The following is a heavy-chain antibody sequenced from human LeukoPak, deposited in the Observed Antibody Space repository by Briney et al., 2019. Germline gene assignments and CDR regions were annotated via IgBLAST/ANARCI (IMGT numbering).Heavy chain of an antibody. Sequence: GGSLRLSCAAFGFTFSGYEMNWVRQAPGKGLEWVSYISSSSSTIYYADSVKGRFTISRDNSKNTLYLQMHSLRAEDTALYYCASGPPFLKYFEYWGQGTLVTVSS. CDR3: ASGPPFLKYFEY. D-gene: IGHD3-3*01. J-gene: IGHJ4*02. CDR1: GFTFSGYE. CDR2: ISSSSSTI. V-gene: IGHV3-48*03.